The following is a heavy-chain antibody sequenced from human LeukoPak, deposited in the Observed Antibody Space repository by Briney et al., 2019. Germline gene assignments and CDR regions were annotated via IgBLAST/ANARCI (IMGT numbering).Heavy chain of an antibody. CDR1: GYTFTGYY. Sequence: GASVKVSCKASGYTFTGYYIYWVRQAPGHGLEWMGWINPNSGGTNYAQRFQGRVTMTRDTSITTAYMELSSLRSEDTAVYYCARDGKRFGEFDYWGQGTLVTVSS. V-gene: IGHV1-2*02. CDR3: ARDGKRFGEFDY. D-gene: IGHD3-10*01. CDR2: INPNSGGT. J-gene: IGHJ4*02.